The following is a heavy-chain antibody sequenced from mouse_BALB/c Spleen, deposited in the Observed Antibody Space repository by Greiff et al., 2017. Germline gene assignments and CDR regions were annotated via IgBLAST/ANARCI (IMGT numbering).Heavy chain of an antibody. CDR2: IRNKANGYTT. Sequence: DVHLVESGGGLVQPGGSLRLSCATSGFTFTDYYMSWVRQPPGKALEWLGFIRNKANGYTTEYSASVKGRFTISRDNSQSILYLQMNTLRAEDSATYYCARDTGSSYGYYFDYWGQGTTLTVSS. J-gene: IGHJ2*01. CDR3: ARDTGSSYGYYFDY. CDR1: GFTFTDYY. D-gene: IGHD1-1*01. V-gene: IGHV7-3*02.